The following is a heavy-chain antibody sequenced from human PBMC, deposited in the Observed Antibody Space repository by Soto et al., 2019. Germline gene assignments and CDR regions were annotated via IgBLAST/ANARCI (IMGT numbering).Heavy chain of an antibody. CDR3: TRPMACCAYTSRPLGCAFDI. Sequence: ASVKVSFTASGYTFHSYAMKWGRQAPGQKLEWMGWISAGNGNTVYSQKFQARVTITGDTSASTAYMELSSLRSEDTAVSYCTRPMACCAYTSRPLGCAFDIWGQGTMVTVSS. D-gene: IGHD5-18*01. V-gene: IGHV1-3*01. CDR2: ISAGNGNT. J-gene: IGHJ3*02. CDR1: GYTFHSYA.